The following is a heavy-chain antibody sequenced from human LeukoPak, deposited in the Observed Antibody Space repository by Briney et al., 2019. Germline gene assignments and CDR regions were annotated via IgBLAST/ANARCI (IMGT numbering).Heavy chain of an antibody. V-gene: IGHV1-69*05. CDR3: ARDRLTYYDSSGYYYDPFDY. D-gene: IGHD3-22*01. CDR2: IIPIFGTA. Sequence: SVKVTCKASGGTFSSYAISWVRQAPGQGLEWMGRIIPIFGTANYAQKFQDRVRITTDESTSTAYMERSSLRSEDKSVYYCARDRLTYYDSSGYYYDPFDYWGQGTLVTVSS. J-gene: IGHJ4*02. CDR1: GGTFSSYA.